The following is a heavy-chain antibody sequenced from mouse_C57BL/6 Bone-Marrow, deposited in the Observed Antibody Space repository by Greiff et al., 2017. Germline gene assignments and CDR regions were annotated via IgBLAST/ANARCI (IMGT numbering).Heavy chain of an antibody. CDR1: GYAFSSYW. Sequence: QVQLQQSGAELVKPGASVKISCKASGYAFSSYWMNWVKQRPGKGLEWIGQIYPGDGDTNYNGKFKGKATLTADKSSSTAYMQLSSLTSEDSAVYFGARALYYYGSSPDYWGQGTTLTVSS. D-gene: IGHD1-1*01. CDR3: ARALYYYGSSPDY. V-gene: IGHV1-80*01. J-gene: IGHJ2*01. CDR2: IYPGDGDT.